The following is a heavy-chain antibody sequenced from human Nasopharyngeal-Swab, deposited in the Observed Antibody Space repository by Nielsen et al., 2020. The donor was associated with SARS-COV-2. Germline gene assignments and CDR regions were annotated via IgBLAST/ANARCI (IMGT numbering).Heavy chain of an antibody. CDR2: INPSGGST. J-gene: IGHJ6*02. D-gene: IGHD6-6*01. V-gene: IGHV1-46*01. Sequence: WGRHAPDQGCGWMGIINPSGGSTSYAQKFQGRVTMTRDTSTSTVYMELSSLRSEDTAVYYCARGKDSSSSSRIWGYYGMDVWGQGTTVTVSS. CDR3: ARGKDSSSSSRIWGYYGMDV.